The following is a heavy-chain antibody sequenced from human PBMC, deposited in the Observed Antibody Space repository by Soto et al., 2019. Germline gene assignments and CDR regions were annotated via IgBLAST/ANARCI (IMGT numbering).Heavy chain of an antibody. CDR1: GFTFSSYA. D-gene: IGHD4-17*01. J-gene: IGHJ4*02. Sequence: PGGSLRLSCAASGFTFSSYAMSWVRQAPGKGLEWVSAISGSGGSTYYADSVKGRFTISRGNSKNTLYLQMNSLRAEDTAVYYCASGGYGDYVFDYWGQGTLVTVSS. V-gene: IGHV3-23*01. CDR2: ISGSGGST. CDR3: ASGGYGDYVFDY.